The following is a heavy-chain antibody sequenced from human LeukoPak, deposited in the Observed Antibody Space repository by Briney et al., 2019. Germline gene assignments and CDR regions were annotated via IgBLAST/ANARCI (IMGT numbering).Heavy chain of an antibody. Sequence: SQTLSLTCAVSGGSISSGGYSWSWIRQPPGKGLEWIGYIYHSGSTYDNPSLKSRVTISVDRSKNQFSLKLSSVTAADTAVYYCASSADSSGYYANFDYWGQGTLVTVSS. J-gene: IGHJ4*02. V-gene: IGHV4-30-2*01. CDR2: IYHSGST. D-gene: IGHD3-22*01. CDR1: GGSISSGGYS. CDR3: ASSADSSGYYANFDY.